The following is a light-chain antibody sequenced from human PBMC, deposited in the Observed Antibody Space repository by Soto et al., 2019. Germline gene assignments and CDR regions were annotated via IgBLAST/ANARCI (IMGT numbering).Light chain of an antibody. Sequence: EIVLTQSPRTLSLSPGERTNLSCTASQSLNMRYLAWYQQKPGQAPRLRIFCTSIRATGILARFSGSRSGREFTLTIISLQSEDYAVYYYQQYNNWSPSTFGQGTRLDIK. CDR1: QSLNMRY. CDR2: CTS. V-gene: IGKV3-15*01. CDR3: QQYNNWSPST. J-gene: IGKJ5*01.